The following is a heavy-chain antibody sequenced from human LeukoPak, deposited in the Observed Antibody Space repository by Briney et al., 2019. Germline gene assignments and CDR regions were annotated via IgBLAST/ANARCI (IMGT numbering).Heavy chain of an antibody. CDR3: AMHYGGNAVTACFQY. V-gene: IGHV1-69*04. Sequence: GSSVKVSCKASGGTFSSYAISWVRQASGHGLEWIGRIIPILAITHYAQRFEGRVTITADESATTAYMELSSLTSEDTALYFCAMHYGGNAVTACFQYWGQGTLVTVSS. D-gene: IGHD4-23*01. J-gene: IGHJ1*01. CDR2: IIPILAIT. CDR1: GGTFSSYA.